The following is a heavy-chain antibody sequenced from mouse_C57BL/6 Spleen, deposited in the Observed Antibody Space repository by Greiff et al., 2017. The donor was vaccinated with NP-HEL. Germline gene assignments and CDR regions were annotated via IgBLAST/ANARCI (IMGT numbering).Heavy chain of an antibody. CDR1: GYAFTNYL. Sequence: QVQLQQSGAELVRPGTSVKVSCKASGYAFTNYLIEWVKQRPGQGLEWIGVINPGSGGTNYNEKFKGKATLTADKSSSTAYMQLSSLTSEDSAVYFCARGDDYDRGKFAYWGQGTLVTVSA. J-gene: IGHJ3*01. D-gene: IGHD2-4*01. V-gene: IGHV1-54*01. CDR3: ARGDDYDRGKFAY. CDR2: INPGSGGT.